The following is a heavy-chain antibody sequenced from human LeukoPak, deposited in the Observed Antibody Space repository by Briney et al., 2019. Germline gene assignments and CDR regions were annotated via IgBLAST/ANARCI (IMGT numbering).Heavy chain of an antibody. CDR2: INHSGST. Sequence: SETLSLTCTVSGGSISSYYWSWIRQPPGKGLEWIGEINHSGSTNYNPSLKSRVTISVDTSKNQFSLKLSSVTAADTAVYYCIGSGSYHEYFQHWGQGTLVTVSS. D-gene: IGHD3-10*01. J-gene: IGHJ1*01. V-gene: IGHV4-34*03. CDR3: IGSGSYHEYFQH. CDR1: GGSISSYY.